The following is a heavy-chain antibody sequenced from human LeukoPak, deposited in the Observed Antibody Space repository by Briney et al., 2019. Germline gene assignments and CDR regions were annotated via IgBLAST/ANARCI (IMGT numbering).Heavy chain of an antibody. CDR3: TSYPTVTTALPGY. J-gene: IGHJ4*02. V-gene: IGHV3-49*03. CDR2: IRSKAYGGTT. D-gene: IGHD4-17*01. Sequence: GGSLRLSCTASGFTFGDYAMSWFRQAPGEGLEWVGFIRSKAYGGTTEYAASVKGRFTISRDDSKSIAYLQMNSLKTEDTAVYYCTSYPTVTTALPGYWGQGTLVTVSS. CDR1: GFTFGDYA.